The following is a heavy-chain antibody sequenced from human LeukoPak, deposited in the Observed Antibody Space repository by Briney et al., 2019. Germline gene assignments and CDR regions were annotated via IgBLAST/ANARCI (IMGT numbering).Heavy chain of an antibody. CDR1: GFTFGDYA. Sequence: GGSLRLSCTASGFTFGDYAISWVRQAPGKGREWEGFIRSKDYGGTTEYAASVKGRFTISRDDSKSIAYLQMNSLKTEDTAVYYCTREVATITPYFDYWGQGTLVTVSS. V-gene: IGHV3-49*04. D-gene: IGHD5-12*01. CDR3: TREVATITPYFDY. J-gene: IGHJ4*02. CDR2: IRSKDYGGTT.